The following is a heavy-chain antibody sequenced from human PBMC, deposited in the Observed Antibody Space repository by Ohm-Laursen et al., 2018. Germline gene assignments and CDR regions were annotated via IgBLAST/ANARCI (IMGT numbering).Heavy chain of an antibody. CDR2: IYSGGAT. Sequence: SLRLSCAASGFTVSNNYMSWVRQAPGKGLEWVSIIYSGGATYYADSVKGRFTISRDNSKNTLYLQMNSLRAGDTAVYYCSKEGSQWLVPDWGQGTLVAVSS. V-gene: IGHV3-53*01. CDR1: GFTVSNNY. CDR3: SKEGSQWLVPD. J-gene: IGHJ4*02. D-gene: IGHD6-19*01.